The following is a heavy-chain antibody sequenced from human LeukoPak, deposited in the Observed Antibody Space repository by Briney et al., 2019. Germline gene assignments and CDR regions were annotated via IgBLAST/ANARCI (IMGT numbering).Heavy chain of an antibody. V-gene: IGHV3-23*01. Sequence: GGSLRLSCAASGFTLDDYGMSWVRQAPGKGLEWVSAISGSGGSTYYADSVKGRFTISRDNSKNTLYLQMNSLRAEDTAVYYCAKVGDDYDAFDIWGQGTMVTVSS. J-gene: IGHJ3*02. CDR1: GFTLDDYG. CDR3: AKVGDDYDAFDI. CDR2: ISGSGGST. D-gene: IGHD4-17*01.